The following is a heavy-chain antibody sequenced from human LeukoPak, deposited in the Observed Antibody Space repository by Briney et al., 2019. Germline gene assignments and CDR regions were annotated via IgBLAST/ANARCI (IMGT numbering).Heavy chain of an antibody. Sequence: ASVKVSCKASGYTFTSYDINWVRQATGQGPEWMGWMNPNSGNTGYAQKFQGRVTMTRNTSISTAYMELSSLRSEDTAVYYCARGVYYDSSGWGYFQHWGQGTLVTVSS. CDR3: ARGVYYDSSGWGYFQH. CDR2: MNPNSGNT. J-gene: IGHJ1*01. D-gene: IGHD3-22*01. V-gene: IGHV1-8*01. CDR1: GYTFTSYD.